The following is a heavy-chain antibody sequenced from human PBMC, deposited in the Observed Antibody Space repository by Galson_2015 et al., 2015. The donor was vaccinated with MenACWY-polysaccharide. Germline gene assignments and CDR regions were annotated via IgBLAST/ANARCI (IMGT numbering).Heavy chain of an antibody. CDR3: ARGGSGSLAPNGNAFDV. J-gene: IGHJ3*01. V-gene: IGHV6-1*01. D-gene: IGHD3-22*01. CDR2: IYYRSKSYN. CDR1: GDSVSSNSAA. Sequence: CAISGDSVSSNSAAWNWIRQSPSRGLEWLGRIYYRSKSYNDYAVSVKSRITINPDTSKNQFSLQLNSVTPEGTAVYFCARGGSGSLAPNGNAFDVWGQGTMVIVSS.